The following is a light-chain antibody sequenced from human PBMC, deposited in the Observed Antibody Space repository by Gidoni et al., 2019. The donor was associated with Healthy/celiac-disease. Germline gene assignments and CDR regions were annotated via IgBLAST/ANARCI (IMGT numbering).Light chain of an antibody. CDR2: EVS. CDR3: SSYAGSPVV. Sequence: QSALTQPPSASRSPGQSVTISCTGTSSDVGGYNYVSWYQQNPGKAPKLMIYEVSKRPSGVPDRFSGSKSGNTASLTVSGLQAEDEADYYCSSYAGSPVVFGGGTKLIVL. CDR1: SSDVGGYNY. J-gene: IGLJ2*01. V-gene: IGLV2-8*01.